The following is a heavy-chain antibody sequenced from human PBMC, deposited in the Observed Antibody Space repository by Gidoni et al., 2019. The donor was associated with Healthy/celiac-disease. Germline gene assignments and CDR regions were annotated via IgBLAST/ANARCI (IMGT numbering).Heavy chain of an antibody. CDR1: GGSISSGSYY. CDR2: IYTSGST. V-gene: IGHV4-61*02. CDR3: ARDLGWFDP. Sequence: QVQLQESGPGLVKPSQTLSPTCTVSGGSISSGSYYWSWIRQPAGKGLEWIGRIYTSGSTNYNPSLKSRVTISVDTSKNQFSLKLSSVTAADTAVYYCARDLGWFDPWGQGTLVTVSS. J-gene: IGHJ5*02. D-gene: IGHD3-16*01.